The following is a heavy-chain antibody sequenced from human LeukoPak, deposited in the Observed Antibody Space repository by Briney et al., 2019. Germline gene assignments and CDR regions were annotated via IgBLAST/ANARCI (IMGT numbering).Heavy chain of an antibody. Sequence: RRASVKVSCKASGYTFSSYAISWVRQAPGQGLEWMGGIIPIFGTANYAQKFQGRVTITADKSTSTAYMELSSLRSEDTAVYYCARLVAVAGTRFDPWGQGTLVTVSS. CDR2: IIPIFGTA. CDR3: ARLVAVAGTRFDP. J-gene: IGHJ5*02. D-gene: IGHD6-19*01. CDR1: GYTFSSYA. V-gene: IGHV1-69*06.